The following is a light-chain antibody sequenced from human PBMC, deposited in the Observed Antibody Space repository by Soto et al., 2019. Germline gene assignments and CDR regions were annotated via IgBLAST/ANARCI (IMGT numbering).Light chain of an antibody. CDR3: QQYNNWPPIT. CDR1: QSLTTN. Sequence: EVVMTQSPGTLSVSPGERTILSCRASQSLTTNLAWYQQKPGQAPRLLIHDASTRANGIPARFSGSGSGTELTLTISSLQSEDFAVYYCQQYNNWPPITFGQGTRLEIK. CDR2: DAS. J-gene: IGKJ5*01. V-gene: IGKV3-15*01.